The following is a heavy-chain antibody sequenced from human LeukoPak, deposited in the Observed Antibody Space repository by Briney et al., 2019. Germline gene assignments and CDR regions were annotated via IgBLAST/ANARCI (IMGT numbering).Heavy chain of an antibody. CDR3: ARVPKSLGITIFGVAFDY. V-gene: IGHV4-31*03. D-gene: IGHD3-3*01. J-gene: IGHJ4*02. CDR1: GGSISSGGYY. CDR2: IYYSGST. Sequence: TLSLTCTVSGGSISSGGYYWSWIRQHPGKGLEWIGYIYYSGSTYYNPSLKSRVTISVDTSKNQFSLKLSSVTAADTAVYYCARVPKSLGITIFGVAFDYWGQGTLVTVSS.